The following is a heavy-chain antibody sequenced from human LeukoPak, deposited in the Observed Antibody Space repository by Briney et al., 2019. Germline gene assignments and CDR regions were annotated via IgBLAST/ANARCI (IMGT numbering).Heavy chain of an antibody. CDR2: ISAYNGNT. Sequence: ASVKVSCKASGGTFSSYAISWVRQAPGQGLEWMGWISAYNGNTNYAQKLQGRVTMTTDTSTSTAYMELRSLRSDDTAVYYCARGGAAAGIDYYYYMDVWGKGTTVTVSS. V-gene: IGHV1-18*01. CDR3: ARGGAAAGIDYYYYMDV. J-gene: IGHJ6*03. CDR1: GGTFSSYA. D-gene: IGHD6-13*01.